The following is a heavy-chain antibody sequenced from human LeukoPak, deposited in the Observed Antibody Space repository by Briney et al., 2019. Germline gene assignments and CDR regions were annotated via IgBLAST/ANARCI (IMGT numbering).Heavy chain of an antibody. Sequence: PGGSLRLSCAASGFTFSSYSMNWVRQAPGKGLEWVSSISSSSSYTYYADSVKGRFTISRDNAKNSLYLQMNSLRVEDTAVYYCAREDITGTTLGDYWGQGTLVTVSS. J-gene: IGHJ4*02. D-gene: IGHD1-1*01. V-gene: IGHV3-21*01. CDR3: AREDITGTTLGDY. CDR1: GFTFSSYS. CDR2: ISSSSSYT.